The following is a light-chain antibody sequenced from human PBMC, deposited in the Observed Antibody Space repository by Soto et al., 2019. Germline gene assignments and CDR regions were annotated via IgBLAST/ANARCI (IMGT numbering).Light chain of an antibody. CDR2: LNSDGSH. Sequence: QSVLTQSPSASASLGASVKLTCTLSSGHSSYAIAWHQQQPEKGPRYLMKLNSDGSHSKGDGIPDRFSGSSSGAERYLTISSLQSEDEVDYYCQTWGTGTWVFGGGTQLTVL. CDR1: SGHSSYA. J-gene: IGLJ3*02. V-gene: IGLV4-69*01. CDR3: QTWGTGTWV.